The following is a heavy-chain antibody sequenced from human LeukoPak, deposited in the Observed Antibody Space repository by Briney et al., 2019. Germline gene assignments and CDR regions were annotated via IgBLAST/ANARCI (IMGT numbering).Heavy chain of an antibody. D-gene: IGHD2-15*01. CDR1: GFTFSNYA. V-gene: IGHV3-30*18. Sequence: PGGSLRLSCTASGFTFSNYAMSWVRQAPGKGLEWVVVISHDGSNNNYADSVKGRFTISRDNSKNTLYLQMNSLRPEDTAVYYCAKVRVGTAHFDYWGQGTLVTVSS. J-gene: IGHJ4*02. CDR3: AKVRVGTAHFDY. CDR2: ISHDGSNN.